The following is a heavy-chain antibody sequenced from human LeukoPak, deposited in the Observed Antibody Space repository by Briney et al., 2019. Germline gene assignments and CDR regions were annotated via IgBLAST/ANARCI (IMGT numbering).Heavy chain of an antibody. Sequence: SETLSLTCTVSGGSISSYYWSWIRQPPGKGLEWVGYIYYSGSTNYNPSLKSRVTISVDTSKNQFSLKLSSVTAADTAVYYCARERERIAAAGIFDYWGQGTLVTVSS. CDR1: GGSISSYY. CDR2: IYYSGST. V-gene: IGHV4-59*12. J-gene: IGHJ4*02. CDR3: ARERERIAAAGIFDY. D-gene: IGHD6-13*01.